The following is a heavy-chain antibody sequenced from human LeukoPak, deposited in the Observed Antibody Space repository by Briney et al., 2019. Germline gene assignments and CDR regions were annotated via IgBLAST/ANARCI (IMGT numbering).Heavy chain of an antibody. CDR3: ASPLSVAATSPHY. Sequence: PGGSLRLSCAASGFTFSNYAIHWVRQAPGKGLEYVSAISSNGGSTYYANSVKGRFTISRDNSKNTLYLQMGSLRAEDMAVYYCASPLSVAATSPHYWGQGTLVTVSS. CDR1: GFTFSNYA. CDR2: ISSNGGST. D-gene: IGHD2-15*01. V-gene: IGHV3-64*01. J-gene: IGHJ4*02.